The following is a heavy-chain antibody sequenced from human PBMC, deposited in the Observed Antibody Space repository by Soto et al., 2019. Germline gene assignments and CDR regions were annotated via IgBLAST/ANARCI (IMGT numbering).Heavy chain of an antibody. CDR2: IYTSGST. V-gene: IGHV4-4*07. CDR1: GGSISSYY. Sequence: QVQLQESGPGLVKPSETLSLTCTVSGGSISSYYWSWIRQPAGKGLEWVGRIYTSGSTNYNPSLKSRVTMSVDTSKNQFSLKLSSVTAADTAVYYCAVGTAMGRSGGGDYWGQGTLVTVSS. J-gene: IGHJ4*02. CDR3: AVGTAMGRSGGGDY. D-gene: IGHD5-18*01.